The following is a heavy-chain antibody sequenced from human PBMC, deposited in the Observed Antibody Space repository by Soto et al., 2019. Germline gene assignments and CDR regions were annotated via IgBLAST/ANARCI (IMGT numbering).Heavy chain of an antibody. Sequence: QVQLQESGPGLVKPSETLSLNCTVSGGSVSTAGYYWSWIRQPPGKGLEWIGHISYSGTTNYNPPLKSRITISVDTSKNQCSLKLSSVTAADTAVYYCARDRFYSGLDVWGQGTTVTVSS. CDR2: ISYSGTT. CDR1: GGSVSTAGYY. J-gene: IGHJ6*02. CDR3: ARDRFYSGLDV. V-gene: IGHV4-61*08.